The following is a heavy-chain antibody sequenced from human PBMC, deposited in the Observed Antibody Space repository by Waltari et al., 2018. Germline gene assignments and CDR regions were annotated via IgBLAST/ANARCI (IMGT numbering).Heavy chain of an antibody. CDR1: GFTFSSYG. Sequence: QVQLVESGGGVVQPGRSLRLSCAASGFTFSSYGMHWVRQAPGKGLEWVAVIWYDGSNKYYADSVKGRFTISRDNSKNTLYLQMNSLRAEDTAVYYCAKDLRGGSYYYFDYWGQGTLVTVSS. D-gene: IGHD1-26*01. J-gene: IGHJ4*02. V-gene: IGHV3-33*06. CDR3: AKDLRGGSYYYFDY. CDR2: IWYDGSNK.